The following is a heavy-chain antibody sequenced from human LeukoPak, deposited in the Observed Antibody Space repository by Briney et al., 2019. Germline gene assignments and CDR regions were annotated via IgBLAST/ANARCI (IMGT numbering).Heavy chain of an antibody. V-gene: IGHV3-33*06. J-gene: IGHJ4*02. CDR2: IWYDGSNK. D-gene: IGHD6-6*01. CDR1: GFTFSSYG. Sequence: PGGSLRLSCAASGFTFSSYGMHWVRQAPGKGLEWVAVIWYDGSNKYYADSVKGRFTISRDNSKNTLYLQMNSLRAEDTAVYYCAKENLPSESRIRYYFDYWGQGTLVTVSS. CDR3: AKENLPSESRIRYYFDY.